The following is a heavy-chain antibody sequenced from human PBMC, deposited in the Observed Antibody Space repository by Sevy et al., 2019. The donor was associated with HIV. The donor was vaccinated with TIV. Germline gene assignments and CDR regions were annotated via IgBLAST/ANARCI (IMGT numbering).Heavy chain of an antibody. CDR3: AKGAMGTSNKSYFSDY. CDR2: VSASGSFT. CDR1: GFTYSTYA. D-gene: IGHD2-8*01. J-gene: IGHJ4*02. V-gene: IGHV3-23*01. Sequence: GGSLRLSCVASGFTYSTYAMSWVRQSPGKGLEWVSIVSASGSFTFYANSVKGRFTISRDNSKNTLYLQMNSLRVDDTAVYYCAKGAMGTSNKSYFSDYWGQGTLVTVSS.